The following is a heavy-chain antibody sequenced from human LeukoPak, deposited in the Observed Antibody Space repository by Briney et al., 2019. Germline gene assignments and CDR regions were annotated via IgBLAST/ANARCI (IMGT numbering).Heavy chain of an antibody. Sequence: ASVKVSCKASGFTVIGHFLHWVRQAPGQGLQWMGWINRNSGDTKYGQNFQGRMTLTMDTSISTSYMELSSLTSDDTVVYYCATPWTCTLPDCPLLHWGQGALVTVSS. J-gene: IGHJ4*02. D-gene: IGHD2-8*01. CDR2: INRNSGDT. CDR1: GFTVIGHF. V-gene: IGHV1-2*02. CDR3: ATPWTCTLPDCPLLH.